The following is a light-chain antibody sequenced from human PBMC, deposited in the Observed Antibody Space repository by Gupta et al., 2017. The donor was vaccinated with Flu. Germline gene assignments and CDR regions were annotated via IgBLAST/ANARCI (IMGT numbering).Light chain of an antibody. CDR3: QQYGRSPNT. V-gene: IGKV3D-20*01. J-gene: IGKJ2*01. CDR1: QFVSSN. CDR2: DAS. Sequence: ETVLKPSPGTLSLSPGERATLSCRASQFVSSNLAWYQQKPGLAPRLLIYDASNRATGIPDRFGGSGSGTDFTLTINRLEPEDFAVYYCQQYGRSPNTFGQGTKLEIK.